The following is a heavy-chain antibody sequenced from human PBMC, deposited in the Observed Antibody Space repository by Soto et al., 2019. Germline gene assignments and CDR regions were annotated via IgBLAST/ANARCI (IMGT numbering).Heavy chain of an antibody. D-gene: IGHD1-1*01. Sequence: PGGSLRLPCAASGFTVSTKYMSWVRQAPGKGLEWVSIIYTGGNVYYADSVKGRVTISRHDSKNTLYLQMNSLRTEDTAVYYCATNLAWTEYWYFDLWGRGTLVTVSS. CDR1: GFTVSTKY. CDR2: IYTGGNV. V-gene: IGHV3-53*04. J-gene: IGHJ2*01. CDR3: ATNLAWTEYWYFDL.